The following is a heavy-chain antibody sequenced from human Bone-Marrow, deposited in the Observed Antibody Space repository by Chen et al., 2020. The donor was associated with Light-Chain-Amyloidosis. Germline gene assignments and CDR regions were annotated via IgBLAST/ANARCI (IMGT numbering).Heavy chain of an antibody. D-gene: IGHD6-13*01. CDR2: IRSKAYGGTT. J-gene: IGHJ2*01. CDR3: TRGHSSSWLYWYFDL. V-gene: IGHV3-49*04. CDR1: GFTFGDYA. Sequence: EVQLVESGGGLVQQGRSLRLSCTASGFTFGDYAMSWVRQAPGKGLEWVGFIRSKAYGGTTEYAASVKGRFTISRDDSKSIAYLQMNSLKTEDTAVYYCTRGHSSSWLYWYFDLWGRGTLVTVSS.